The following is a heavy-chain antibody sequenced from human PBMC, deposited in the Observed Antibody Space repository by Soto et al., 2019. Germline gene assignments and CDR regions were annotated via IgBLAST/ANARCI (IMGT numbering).Heavy chain of an antibody. V-gene: IGHV3-30*18. CDR3: AKQVVTHTNGFDI. Sequence: QVQLVESGGGVVQPGSSLRLSCAASGFTFSNYGIHWVRQAPGKGLEWVAVISYDGSNRYFADSVKGRFTISRDNSENTLYLQMNSLRAEDTAVYHCAKQVVTHTNGFDIWGQGTMVTVSS. D-gene: IGHD2-8*01. CDR1: GFTFSNYG. CDR2: ISYDGSNR. J-gene: IGHJ3*02.